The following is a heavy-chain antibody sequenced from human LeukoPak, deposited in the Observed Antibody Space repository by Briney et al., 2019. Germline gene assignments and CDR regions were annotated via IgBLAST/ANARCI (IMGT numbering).Heavy chain of an antibody. CDR3: ARGGFELGFDY. V-gene: IGHV4-59*01. D-gene: IGHD3-10*01. J-gene: IGHJ4*02. CDR1: GDSINNYY. CDR2: INYSGSS. Sequence: SETLSLTCTVSGDSINNYYWSWIRQPPGKGLEWIGNINYSGSSNSNPSLKSRATISVDTSKNQFSLKLSSVTAADTAVYYCARGGFELGFDYWGQGTLVTVSS.